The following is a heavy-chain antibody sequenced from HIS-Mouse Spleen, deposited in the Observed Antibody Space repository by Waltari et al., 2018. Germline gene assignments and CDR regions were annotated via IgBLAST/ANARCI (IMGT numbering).Heavy chain of an antibody. V-gene: IGHV4-39*07. J-gene: IGHJ2*01. Sequence: QLQLQESGPGLVKPSETLSLTCTVSGGSISSSSYYWGWIRQPPGKGLEWIGSVYYSGSNYYNPSRKGRVTISVDTSKNQFSLKLSSVTAADTAVYYCAREIPYSSSWYDWYFDLWGRGTLVTVSS. CDR3: AREIPYSSSWYDWYFDL. D-gene: IGHD6-13*01. CDR2: VYYSGSN. CDR1: GGSISSSSYY.